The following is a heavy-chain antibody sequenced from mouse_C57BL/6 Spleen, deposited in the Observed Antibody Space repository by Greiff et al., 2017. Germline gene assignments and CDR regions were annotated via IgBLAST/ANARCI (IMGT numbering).Heavy chain of an antibody. CDR1: GYTFTAYN. CDR2: INPNNGGT. V-gene: IGHV1-18*01. J-gene: IGHJ4*01. Sequence: VHVKQSGPELVKPGASVKIPCKASGYTFTAYNMDWVKQSHGKSLEWIGDINPNNGGTIYNQKFKGKATLTVDKSSSTAYMELRSLTSEDTAVYYCARWYYGSSYGYYAMDYWGQGTSVTVSS. D-gene: IGHD1-1*01. CDR3: ARWYYGSSYGYYAMDY.